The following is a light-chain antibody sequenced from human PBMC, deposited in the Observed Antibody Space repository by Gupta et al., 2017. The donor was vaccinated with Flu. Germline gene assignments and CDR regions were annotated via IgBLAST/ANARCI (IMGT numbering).Light chain of an antibody. J-gene: IGKJ5*01. V-gene: IGKV6-21*01. Sequence: DFQPVTPKAKVTSTCRASQTSGSNLNWYQQKPDQSPKLLIKYASQSSSGVPSRFSGSGSGTDFTLTINSVEAEDAATYYCHQSSSLPITFGQGTRLEIK. CDR1: QTSGSN. CDR2: YAS. CDR3: HQSSSLPIT.